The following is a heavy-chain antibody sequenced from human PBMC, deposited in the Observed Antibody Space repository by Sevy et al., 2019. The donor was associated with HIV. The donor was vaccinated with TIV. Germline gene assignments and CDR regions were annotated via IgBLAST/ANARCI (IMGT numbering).Heavy chain of an antibody. J-gene: IGHJ4*02. CDR1: GFTFSSHA. D-gene: IGHD1-26*01. Sequence: GGSLRLSCAASGFTFSSHAMSWVRQAPGKGLEWVSAISDSGTTTYYEDSVKGGFTISRDNSKNTLYLQMDGLRAEDTAIYSCARAFAGGYQQPFAYWGQGTLVTVSS. CDR2: ISDSGTTT. CDR3: ARAFAGGYQQPFAY. V-gene: IGHV3-23*01.